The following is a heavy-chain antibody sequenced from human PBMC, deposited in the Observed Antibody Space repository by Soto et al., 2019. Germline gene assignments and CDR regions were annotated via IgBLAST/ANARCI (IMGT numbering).Heavy chain of an antibody. V-gene: IGHV4-30-2*01. Sequence: QLQLQESGSGLVKPSQTLSLTCAVSGGSISSGGSSWSWIRQPPGKCLEWIGYIYHSGSTYYNPSLKSRVPISVDRSKTHVSLKLSSVTAADTAVYYCARARGYCSSTICYTGMADDDWFDPCGQGTLVTVS. D-gene: IGHD2-2*02. J-gene: IGHJ5*02. CDR1: GGSISSGGSS. CDR2: IYHSGST. CDR3: ARARGYCSSTICYTGMADDDWFDP.